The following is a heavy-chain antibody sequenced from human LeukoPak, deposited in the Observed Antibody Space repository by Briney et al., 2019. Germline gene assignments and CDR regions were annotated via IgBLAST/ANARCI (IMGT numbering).Heavy chain of an antibody. CDR1: AYIFTGYY. CDR2: ADPNNGDT. Sequence: ASVKVSCKASAYIFTGYYLHWVRQAPGQGLEWMGWADPNNGDTNYAQKFQGRVTITRDRAISTAYMELSRLTSDDTAVYYCARRSRNGLDAFDIWGQGTMVTVSS. J-gene: IGHJ3*02. CDR3: ARRSRNGLDAFDI. V-gene: IGHV1-2*02. D-gene: IGHD1-14*01.